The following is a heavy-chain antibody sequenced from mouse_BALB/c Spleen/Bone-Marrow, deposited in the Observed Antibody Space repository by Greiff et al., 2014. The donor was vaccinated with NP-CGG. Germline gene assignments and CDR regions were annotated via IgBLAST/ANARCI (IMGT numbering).Heavy chain of an antibody. D-gene: IGHD2-14*01. Sequence: DVHLVESGGGLVKPGGSLKLSCAASGFTFSDFYMYGVRQTPEKRLEWVATISYGGSYIYYPDSVKGRFTISRDDAKNNLYLQMSSLKSEDTAMYYCARDRGVQGYAMDYWGQGTSVTVSS. V-gene: IGHV5-4*02. CDR3: ARDRGVQGYAMDY. J-gene: IGHJ4*01. CDR1: GFTFSDFY. CDR2: ISYGGSYI.